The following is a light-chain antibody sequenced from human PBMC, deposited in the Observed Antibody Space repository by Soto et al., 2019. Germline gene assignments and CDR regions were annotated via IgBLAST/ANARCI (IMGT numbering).Light chain of an antibody. CDR2: GTS. CDR3: QWGT. J-gene: IGKJ3*01. V-gene: IGKV3-20*01. CDR1: QIVSTSY. Sequence: EIVLTQSPATLSLSPGQTAILSCRASQIVSTSYLAWYQQKPGQAPRLLISGTSMRATGIPDRFSGSGSGTDFTLNINRLEPADFAVYYCQWGTFGPGTKVDIK.